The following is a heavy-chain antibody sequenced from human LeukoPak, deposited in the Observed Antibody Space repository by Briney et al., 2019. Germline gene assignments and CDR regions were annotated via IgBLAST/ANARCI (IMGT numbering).Heavy chain of an antibody. V-gene: IGHV3-21*01. J-gene: IGHJ4*02. CDR1: GFTFSSYS. Sequence: GGSLRLSCAASGFTFSSYSMNWVRQAPGKGLEWVSSISSSSVYIFHADSVKGRFTISRDNAKSSVYLQMNSLRAEDTAVYYCARDNARVMITSYCDYWGQGTLVTVSS. CDR2: ISSSSVYI. CDR3: ARDNARVMITSYCDY. D-gene: IGHD3-16*01.